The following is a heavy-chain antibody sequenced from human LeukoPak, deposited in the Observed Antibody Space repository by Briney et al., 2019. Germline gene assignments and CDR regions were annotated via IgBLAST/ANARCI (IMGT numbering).Heavy chain of an antibody. CDR2: ISYDGSNK. CDR3: ARDGNYYDSSGYVDY. Sequence: PGGSLRLSCAASGFTFSSYAMHWVSQALGKGLEWVAVISYDGSNKYYADSVKGRFTISRDNSKNTLYLQMNSLRAEDTAVYYCARDGNYYDSSGYVDYWGQGTLVTVSS. V-gene: IGHV3-30-3*01. J-gene: IGHJ4*02. D-gene: IGHD3-22*01. CDR1: GFTFSSYA.